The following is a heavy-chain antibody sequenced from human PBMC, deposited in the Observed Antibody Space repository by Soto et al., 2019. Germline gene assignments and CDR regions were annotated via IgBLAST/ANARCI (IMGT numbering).Heavy chain of an antibody. D-gene: IGHD6-19*01. CDR3: RTQWLD. CDR2: IKKKTDGGTT. V-gene: IGHV3-15*01. Sequence: AGGSLRPSCAASGFTFSDAWMSRVRQAPGKGLEWVGLIKKKTDGGTTDYAAPVKGRFTISRDDSKNTLYLQMSSLKTEDTAVYYCRTQWLDWGQGTLVTVSS. CDR1: GFTFSDAW. J-gene: IGHJ4*02.